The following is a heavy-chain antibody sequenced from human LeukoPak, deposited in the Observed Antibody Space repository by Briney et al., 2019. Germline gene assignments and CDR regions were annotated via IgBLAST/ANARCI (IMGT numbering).Heavy chain of an antibody. CDR2: IKSKIDGGTT. Sequence: GGSLRLSCAASGFTFNNAWMSWVRQAPGKGLEWVGRIKSKIDGGTTDYAAPVKGRFSISRDDSKNTVYLQMNSLRAEDTAVYYCARDPIGGLYYYYMDVWGKGTTVTVSS. J-gene: IGHJ6*03. CDR1: GFTFNNAW. CDR3: ARDPIGGLYYYYMDV. V-gene: IGHV3-15*01. D-gene: IGHD4-23*01.